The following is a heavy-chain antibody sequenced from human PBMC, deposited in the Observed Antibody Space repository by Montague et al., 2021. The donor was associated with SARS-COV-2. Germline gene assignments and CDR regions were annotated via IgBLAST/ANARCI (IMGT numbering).Heavy chain of an antibody. CDR3: ARLESTRGVIIRGAFHI. CDR1: GDSINNSRYY. V-gene: IGHV4-39*01. Sequence: SETLSLTCSVSGDSINNSRYYWGWIRQPPGKGLEWIGTIYYSGGAYYNPSLKSRVTISVDTSKDQFSLKLNSVTATDTAVYYCARLESTRGVIIRGAFHIWGQGTRSPSLQ. D-gene: IGHD3-10*01. CDR2: IYYSGGA. J-gene: IGHJ3*02.